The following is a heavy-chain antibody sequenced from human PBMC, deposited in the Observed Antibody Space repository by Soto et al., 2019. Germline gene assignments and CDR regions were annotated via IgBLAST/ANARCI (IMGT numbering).Heavy chain of an antibody. Sequence: GGSLRLSCAASGFTFSSYAMHCVRQAPGKGLEWVAVISYDGSNKYYADSVKGRFTISRDNSKNTLYLQMNSLRAEDTAIYYCGKDLSRTRYDILTGFYNGPDCWGQGTLVTVSS. CDR3: GKDLSRTRYDILTGFYNGPDC. J-gene: IGHJ4*01. D-gene: IGHD3-9*01. CDR2: ISYDGSNK. V-gene: IGHV3-30-3*01. CDR1: GFTFSSYA.